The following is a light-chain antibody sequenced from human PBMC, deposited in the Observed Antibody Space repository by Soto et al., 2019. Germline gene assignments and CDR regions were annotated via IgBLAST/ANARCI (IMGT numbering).Light chain of an antibody. V-gene: IGKV1-9*01. J-gene: IGKJ5*01. CDR1: QGISSY. CDR2: AAS. CDR3: PQLNSYAT. Sequence: DIQMTQSPSTLSGSVGDRVTITCRASQGISSYLAWYQQKPGKAPKLLIYAASTLQSGVPSRFSGSGSGTEFTLTISSLQPEDFATYYCPQLNSYATFGQGTRLEI.